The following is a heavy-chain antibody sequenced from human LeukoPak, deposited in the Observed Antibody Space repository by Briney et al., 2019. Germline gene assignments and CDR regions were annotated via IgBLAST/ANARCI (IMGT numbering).Heavy chain of an antibody. V-gene: IGHV3-43*02. CDR1: GFLFDDYV. Sequence: GGSLTHSCTASGFLFDDYVMNWLRPVPGKGVEWVSLITGYGHTTYYVDSVKGRFTVSRDNSKNSLYLLMNSLRTEDTAFYYCAKGRFGDRTAPSAFWGQGTLVPVS. CDR3: AKGRFGDRTAPSAF. J-gene: IGHJ4*02. CDR2: ITGYGHTT. D-gene: IGHD3-10*01.